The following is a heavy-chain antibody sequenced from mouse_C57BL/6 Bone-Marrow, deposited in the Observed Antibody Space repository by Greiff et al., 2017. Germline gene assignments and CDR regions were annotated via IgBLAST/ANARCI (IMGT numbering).Heavy chain of an antibody. CDR1: GYTFTDHT. Sequence: VQLQQSDAELVKPGASVKISCKVSGYTFTDHTIHWMKQRPEQGLAWIGYIYPRDGSTKYNEKFTGKATLAADTSSSPAYMQLNSLTSEDSAVYFCARGGNFYYWYFDVWGTGTTVTVSS. CDR3: ARGGNFYYWYFDV. D-gene: IGHD2-1*01. CDR2: IYPRDGST. V-gene: IGHV1-78*01. J-gene: IGHJ1*03.